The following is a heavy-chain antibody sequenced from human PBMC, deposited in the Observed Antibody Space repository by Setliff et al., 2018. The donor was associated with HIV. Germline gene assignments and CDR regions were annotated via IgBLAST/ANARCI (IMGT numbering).Heavy chain of an antibody. CDR1: GLTFGDYA. J-gene: IGHJ6*02. Sequence: GGSLRLSCTTSGLTFGDYALSWVRQAPGKGLEWASTISGSGASTYYADSVKGRFTISRDNSKNTLYLQMNSLRAEDTAVYYCARAPITMIVVVNYGMDVWGQGTTVTVSS. V-gene: IGHV3-23*01. CDR2: ISGSGAST. D-gene: IGHD3-22*01. CDR3: ARAPITMIVVVNYGMDV.